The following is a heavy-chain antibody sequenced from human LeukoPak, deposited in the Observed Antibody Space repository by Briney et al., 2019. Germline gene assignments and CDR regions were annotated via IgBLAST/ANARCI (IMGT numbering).Heavy chain of an antibody. Sequence: ASVKVSCKASGGTLSSYTITWVRQAPGQGLEWMGWISAYNGNTNYAQKLQGRVTMTTDTSTSTAYMELRSLRSDDTAVYYCARAKRLVRGVITGWFDPWGQGTLVTVSS. CDR3: ARAKRLVRGVITGWFDP. CDR2: ISAYNGNT. V-gene: IGHV1-18*01. J-gene: IGHJ5*02. CDR1: GGTLSSYT. D-gene: IGHD3-10*01.